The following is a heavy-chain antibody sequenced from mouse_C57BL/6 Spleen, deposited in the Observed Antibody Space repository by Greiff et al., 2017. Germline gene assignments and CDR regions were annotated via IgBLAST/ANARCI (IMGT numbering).Heavy chain of an antibody. D-gene: IGHD2-4*01. V-gene: IGHV1-82*01. Sequence: VKLQESGPELVKPGASVKISCKASGYAFSSSWMNWVKQRPGKGLEWIGRIYPGDGDTNYNGKFKGKATLTADKSSSTAYMQLSSLTSEDSAVYFCADDYSWFAYWGQGTLVTVSA. J-gene: IGHJ3*01. CDR2: IYPGDGDT. CDR1: GYAFSSSW. CDR3: ADDYSWFAY.